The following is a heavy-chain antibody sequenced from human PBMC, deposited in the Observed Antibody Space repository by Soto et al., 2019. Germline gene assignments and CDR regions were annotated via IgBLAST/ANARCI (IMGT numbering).Heavy chain of an antibody. J-gene: IGHJ3*02. CDR2: SIPIFGTA. V-gene: IGHV1-69*06. D-gene: IGHD4-17*01. CDR1: GGTFSSYA. Sequence: QVQLVQSGAEVKKPGSSVKVSCKASGGTFSSYAISWVRQAPGQGLEWMGGSIPIFGTANYAQKFQGSVTIPAAKSTRTAYMELSSLRSEDTAVYYCARAYGGNPGPDAFDIWGQGTMVTVSS. CDR3: ARAYGGNPGPDAFDI.